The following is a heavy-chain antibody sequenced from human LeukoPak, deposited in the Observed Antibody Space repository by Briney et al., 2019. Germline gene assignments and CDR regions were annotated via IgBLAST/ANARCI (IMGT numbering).Heavy chain of an antibody. V-gene: IGHV3-21*05. CDR3: ARGRLLWFGELTSIFDY. D-gene: IGHD3-10*01. CDR2: ISYSSSFI. J-gene: IGHJ4*02. CDR1: GFTLSSYS. Sequence: GGSLRLSCAASGFTLSSYSMNWVRQAPGKGLEWISYISYSSSFIYYADSVKGRFTISRDNAKNSLYLQMNSLRAEDTAVYYCARGRLLWFGELTSIFDYWGQGTLVTVSS.